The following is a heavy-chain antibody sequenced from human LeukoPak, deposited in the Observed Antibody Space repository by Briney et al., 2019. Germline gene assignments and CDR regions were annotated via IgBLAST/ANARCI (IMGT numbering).Heavy chain of an antibody. D-gene: IGHD3-22*01. CDR3: AKQSESYDSTGSTFDF. CDR1: GFTFDDYA. J-gene: IGHJ4*02. CDR2: IRYDGSNK. Sequence: GGSLRLSCAASGFTFDDYAMHWVRQAPGKGLEWVAFIRYDGSNKYYTDSVKGRFTISRDNSKNTLYLQMNSLRAEDTAVYYCAKQSESYDSTGSTFDFWGQGTLVTVSS. V-gene: IGHV3-30*02.